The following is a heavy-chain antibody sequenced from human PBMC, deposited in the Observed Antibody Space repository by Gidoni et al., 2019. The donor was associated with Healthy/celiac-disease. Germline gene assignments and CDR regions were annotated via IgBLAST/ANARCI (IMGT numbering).Heavy chain of an antibody. CDR3: ARVHMGATYYYYGMDV. J-gene: IGHJ6*02. CDR1: GSTFTSYG. Sequence: QVQLVQSGAEVKKPGASVKVSCKASGSTFTSYGISWVRQAPGQGLEWMGWISAYNGNTNYAQKLQGRVTMTTDTSTSTAYMELRSLRADDTAVYYCARVHMGATYYYYGMDVWGQGTTVTVSS. CDR2: ISAYNGNT. V-gene: IGHV1-18*01. D-gene: IGHD1-26*01.